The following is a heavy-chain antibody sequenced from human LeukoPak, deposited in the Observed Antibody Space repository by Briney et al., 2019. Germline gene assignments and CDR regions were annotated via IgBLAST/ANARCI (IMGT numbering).Heavy chain of an antibody. Sequence: HSQTLSLTCAISGDSVSINSAACNWIRQSPSRGLEWLGRTYYRSKWYNDYAVSVKSRITIDPDTSKNQFSLQLNSVTPEDTAVYYCARDLNLPLPRYFDYWGQGTLVTVSS. V-gene: IGHV6-1*01. CDR1: GDSVSINSAA. CDR2: TYYRSKWYN. J-gene: IGHJ4*02. CDR3: ARDLNLPLPRYFDY. D-gene: IGHD2-21*02.